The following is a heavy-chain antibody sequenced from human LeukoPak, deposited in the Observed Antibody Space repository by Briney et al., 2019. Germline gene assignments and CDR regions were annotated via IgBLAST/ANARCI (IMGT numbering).Heavy chain of an antibody. V-gene: IGHV3-53*01. CDR3: ARGIDY. J-gene: IGHJ4*02. CDR1: GFTFSNYA. CDR2: IYTGGGR. Sequence: GGSLRLSCAASGFTFSNYAMSWVRQAPGKELEWVSVIYTGGGRYYADSVRGRFTISRDTSKNMVFLQMNSLRVEDTAVYYCARGIDYWGRGTLVTVSS.